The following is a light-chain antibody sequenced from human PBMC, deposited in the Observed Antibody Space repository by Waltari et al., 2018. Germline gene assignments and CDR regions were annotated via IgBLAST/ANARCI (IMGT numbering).Light chain of an antibody. Sequence: DIKMTQSPSSLSASVGDRVTITCRASENVNNYLNWYQQKPGKAPKLLIYKASTLQSGVPSRFSGSGSGTDYTFTISSLQSEDVATYYCQHNYGTPPTFGQGTKVEIK. CDR3: QHNYGTPPT. J-gene: IGKJ1*01. V-gene: IGKV1-39*01. CDR2: KAS. CDR1: ENVNNY.